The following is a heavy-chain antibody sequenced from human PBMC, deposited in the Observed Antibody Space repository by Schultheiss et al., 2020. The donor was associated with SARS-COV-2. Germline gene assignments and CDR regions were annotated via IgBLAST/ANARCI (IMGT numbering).Heavy chain of an antibody. D-gene: IGHD3-3*01. CDR3: ASATYYDFWSGYYTQYYYYMDV. CDR2: IWYDGSNK. CDR1: GFTFSSYG. J-gene: IGHJ6*03. Sequence: GGSLRLSCAASGFTFSSYGMHWVRQAPGKGLGWVAVIWYDGSNKYYADSVKGRFTISRDNAKNSLYLQMNSLRAKDTAVYYCASATYYDFWSGYYTQYYYYMDVWGKGTTVTVAS. V-gene: IGHV3-33*03.